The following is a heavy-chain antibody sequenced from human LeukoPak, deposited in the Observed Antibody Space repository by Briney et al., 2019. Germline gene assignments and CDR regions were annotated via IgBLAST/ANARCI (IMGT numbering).Heavy chain of an antibody. V-gene: IGHV3-21*01. CDR3: ARTANFAAGYYIDY. CDR1: GFTFSSSY. J-gene: IGHJ4*02. Sequence: GGSLRLSCAASGFTFSSSYMNWVRQAPGKGLEWVSSISGSSRHKYYADSVKGRFTISRDNAKNSLYLQMNSLRAEDTAVYYCARTANFAAGYYIDYWGQGTLVTVSS. D-gene: IGHD6-13*01. CDR2: ISGSSRHK.